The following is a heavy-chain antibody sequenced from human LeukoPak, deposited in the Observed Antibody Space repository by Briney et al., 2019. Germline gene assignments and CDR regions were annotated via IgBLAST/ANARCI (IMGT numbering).Heavy chain of an antibody. CDR2: IIPIFGTA. V-gene: IGHV1-69*05. J-gene: IGHJ4*02. D-gene: IGHD5-18*01. CDR3: AREQVDTAMVTDY. Sequence: SVKVSCKASGGTFTSYAISWVRQAPGQGLEWMGRIIPIFGTANYAQKFQGRVTITTDESTSTAYMELSSLRSEDTAVSYCAREQVDTAMVTDYWGQETLVTVSS. CDR1: GGTFTSYA.